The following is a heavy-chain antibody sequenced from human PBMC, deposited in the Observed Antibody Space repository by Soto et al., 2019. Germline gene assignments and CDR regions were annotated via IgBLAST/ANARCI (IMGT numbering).Heavy chain of an antibody. J-gene: IGHJ4*02. CDR2: IYYSGFT. CDR3: ARSDNYVPFDH. CDR1: GGSISSGDYY. Sequence: QVQLQESGPGLVKPSQTLSLTCTVSGGSISSGDYYWSWIRQPPGKGLEWIGYIYYSGFTYYNPSLNSRLPMSVDTSKNQFSLKLSSVSAADTAVYYCARSDNYVPFDHWGQGTLVTVSS. D-gene: IGHD4-4*01. V-gene: IGHV4-30-4*01.